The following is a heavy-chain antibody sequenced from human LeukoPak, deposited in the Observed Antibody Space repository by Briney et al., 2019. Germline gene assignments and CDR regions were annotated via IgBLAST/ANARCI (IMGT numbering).Heavy chain of an antibody. V-gene: IGHV1-18*01. D-gene: IGHD2-2*01. Sequence: GSVRDSCKASGYTFTSYGISWVRQAPGQGLEWMGWISAYNGNTNYAQKLQGRVTMTTDTSTSTAYMELRSLRSDDTAVYYCARGSYCSSTSCYDTHGMDVWGQGTTVSPSS. CDR2: ISAYNGNT. J-gene: IGHJ6*02. CDR1: GYTFTSYG. CDR3: ARGSYCSSTSCYDTHGMDV.